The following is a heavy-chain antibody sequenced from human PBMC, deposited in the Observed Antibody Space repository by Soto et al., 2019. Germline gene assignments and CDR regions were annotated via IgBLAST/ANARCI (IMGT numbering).Heavy chain of an antibody. J-gene: IGHJ6*02. Sequence: QVRLQESGPGLVEPSGTLSLTCAVSGDSVSSSSCWSWVRQPTGKGLEWIGEIYHSGTFNYNPSLASRVSVSVDKSRNHLSLNLKSVTAADTAVYYCVRSVPAATWQYSGMDVWGQGTTGTVSS. V-gene: IGHV4-4*02. D-gene: IGHD2-2*01. CDR1: GDSVSSSSC. CDR3: VRSVPAATWQYSGMDV. CDR2: IYHSGTF.